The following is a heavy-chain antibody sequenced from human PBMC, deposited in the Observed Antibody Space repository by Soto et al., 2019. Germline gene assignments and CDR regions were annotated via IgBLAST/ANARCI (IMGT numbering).Heavy chain of an antibody. CDR3: AREIERLLGC. J-gene: IGHJ4*02. CDR2: ISYDGRNK. Sequence: PGGSLRLSCAASGFTFSSYAMHWVRQAPGKGLEWVAVISYDGRNKYYADSVKGRFTISRDNSKNTLYLQMNSLRPEDTAVYYCAREIERLLGCWGQGTLVTVSS. D-gene: IGHD3-3*01. V-gene: IGHV3-30*04. CDR1: GFTFSSYA.